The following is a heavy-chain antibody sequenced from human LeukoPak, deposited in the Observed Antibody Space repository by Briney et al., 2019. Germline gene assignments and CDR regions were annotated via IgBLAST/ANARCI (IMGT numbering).Heavy chain of an antibody. CDR3: AKDHLRPYCGGDCYEPPSYAVDY. J-gene: IGHJ4*02. D-gene: IGHD2-21*02. V-gene: IGHV3-23*01. CDR2: ISGSGGST. Sequence: PGGSLRLSCAASGFTFSSYSMNWVRQAPGKGLEWVSAISGSGGSTYYADSVKGRFTISRDNSKNTLYLQMNSLRAEDTAVYYCAKDHLRPYCGGDCYEPPSYAVDYWGQGTLVTVSS. CDR1: GFTFSSYS.